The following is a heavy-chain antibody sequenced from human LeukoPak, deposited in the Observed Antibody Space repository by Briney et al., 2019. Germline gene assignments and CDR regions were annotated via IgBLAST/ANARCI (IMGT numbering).Heavy chain of an antibody. J-gene: IGHJ5*02. CDR1: GFTFTDYY. CDR2: IIPNSGGT. D-gene: IGHD2-2*03. V-gene: IGHV1-2*02. CDR3: VRNGYCDTTSCYAWFDP. Sequence: ASVKVSCKASGFTFTDYYIHWMRQAPGQGLEWMGWIIPNSGGTNYAQNFQGRVTMTRDTSISTAYMELSSLRSDDTAVYYCVRNGYCDTTSCYAWFDPWGHGTLVTVSS.